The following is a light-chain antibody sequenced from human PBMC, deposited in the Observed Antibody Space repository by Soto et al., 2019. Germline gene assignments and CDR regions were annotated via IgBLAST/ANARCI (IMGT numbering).Light chain of an antibody. J-gene: IGKJ1*01. Sequence: DIQMTQSPSTLSASVGDRLIITCRASQSVGASLAWYQQKPGIAPKLLIYQASSLENGAQSRFSGSGSGTEFTLTISSLQPDDFATYYCQQYKTYRTFGQGTKVEIK. CDR2: QAS. CDR1: QSVGAS. V-gene: IGKV1-5*03. CDR3: QQYKTYRT.